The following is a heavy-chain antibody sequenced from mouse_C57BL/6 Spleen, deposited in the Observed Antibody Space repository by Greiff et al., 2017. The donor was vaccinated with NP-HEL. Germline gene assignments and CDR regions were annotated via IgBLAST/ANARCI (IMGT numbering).Heavy chain of an antibody. CDR2: INPNYGAT. CDR3: ARTLLFRPPHGYFDY. Sequence: EVQLQQSGPELVKPGASVKISCKASGYTFTDYNMNWVKQSHGKSLEWIGVINPNYGATSYNQKFKGKATLTVAQSSSPASMPLHSLSSVASAVYYCARTLLFRPPHGYFDYWGKGTTLTVSS. V-gene: IGHV1-39*01. D-gene: IGHD1-1*01. J-gene: IGHJ2*01. CDR1: GYTFTDYN.